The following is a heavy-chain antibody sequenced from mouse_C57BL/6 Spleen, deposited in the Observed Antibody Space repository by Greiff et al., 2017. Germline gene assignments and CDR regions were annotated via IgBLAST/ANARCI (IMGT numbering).Heavy chain of an antibody. CDR3: TKRDNYDYAMDY. CDR1: GFNIKDDY. Sequence: VQLQQSGAELVRPGASVKLSCTASGFNIKDDYMHWVKQRPERGLEWIGWIDPENGGPEYASKFQGKATITADTSSTTAYLQLRSLTSEDTAVYYCTKRDNYDYAMDYWGQGTSVTVAS. CDR2: IDPENGGP. D-gene: IGHD1-3*01. V-gene: IGHV14-4*01. J-gene: IGHJ4*01.